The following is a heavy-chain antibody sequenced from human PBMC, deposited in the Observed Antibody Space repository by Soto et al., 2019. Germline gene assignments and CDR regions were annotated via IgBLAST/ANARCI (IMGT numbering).Heavy chain of an antibody. Sequence: QLQLQESGPGLVKPSETLSLTCTVSGGSISSSSYYWGWIRQPPGKGLEWIGSIYYSGSTYYNPSLKSRVTISVDTSKNQFSLKLSSVTAADTAVYYCARRPAGYCSGGSCHTDWFDPWGQGTLVTVSS. CDR3: ARRPAGYCSGGSCHTDWFDP. V-gene: IGHV4-39*01. CDR2: IYYSGST. D-gene: IGHD2-15*01. J-gene: IGHJ5*02. CDR1: GGSISSSSYY.